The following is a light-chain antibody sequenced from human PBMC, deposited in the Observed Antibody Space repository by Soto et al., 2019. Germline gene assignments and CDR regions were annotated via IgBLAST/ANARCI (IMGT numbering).Light chain of an antibody. CDR3: CSYAGSSTLV. Sequence: QSALTQPASVSGSPGQSITISCTGDVGTYNLVSWYQVHPGEAPKLIIYEVTKRPSGVSNRFSGSKSGNTASLTISGLQADDEADYHCCSYAGSSTLVFGGGTKVTVL. CDR1: DVGTYNL. CDR2: EVT. J-gene: IGLJ2*01. V-gene: IGLV2-23*02.